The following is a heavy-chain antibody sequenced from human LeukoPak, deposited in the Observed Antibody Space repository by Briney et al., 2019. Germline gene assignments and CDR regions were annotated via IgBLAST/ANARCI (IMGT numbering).Heavy chain of an antibody. D-gene: IGHD1-1*01. Sequence: GGSLRLSCAASGFTFSDYYMSWVRQAPGKGLEWVSYISGSSGYTKYADSVKGRFTISRDNAKNSLYMQVNSLRAEDTAVYYCARGTGTTAYFDYWGQGTPVTVSS. CDR1: GFTFSDYY. V-gene: IGHV3-11*06. CDR2: ISGSSGYT. CDR3: ARGTGTTAYFDY. J-gene: IGHJ4*02.